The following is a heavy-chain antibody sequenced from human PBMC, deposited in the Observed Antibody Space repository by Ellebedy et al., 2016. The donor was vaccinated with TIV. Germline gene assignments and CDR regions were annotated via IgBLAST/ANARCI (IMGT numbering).Heavy chain of an antibody. V-gene: IGHV1-8*01. Sequence: ASVKVSCKASGYTFTSYDINWVRQATGQGLEWMGWMNPNSGNTGYAQKFQGRVTMTRNTSISTAYMELSSLRSEDTAVYYCARASDGSSWLRVIYYYYYYGMDVWGQGTTVTVSS. CDR2: MNPNSGNT. CDR1: GYTFTSYD. J-gene: IGHJ6*02. CDR3: ARASDGSSWLRVIYYYYYYGMDV. D-gene: IGHD6-13*01.